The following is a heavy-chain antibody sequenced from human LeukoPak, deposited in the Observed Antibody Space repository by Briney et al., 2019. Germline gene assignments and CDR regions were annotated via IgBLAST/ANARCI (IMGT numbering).Heavy chain of an antibody. J-gene: IGHJ4*02. CDR3: AKGGSGSYYGVIIY. CDR1: GFTFSSYA. V-gene: IGHV3-23*01. D-gene: IGHD3-10*01. Sequence: GRSLRLSCAASGFTFSSYAMSWVRQAPGKGLEWVSAISGSGGSTYYADSVKGRFTISRDNSKNTLYLQMNSLRAEDTAVYYCAKGGSGSYYGVIIYWGQGTLVTVSS. CDR2: ISGSGGST.